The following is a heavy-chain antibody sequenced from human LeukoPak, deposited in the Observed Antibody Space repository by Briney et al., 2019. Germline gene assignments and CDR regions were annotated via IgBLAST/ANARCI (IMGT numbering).Heavy chain of an antibody. CDR1: GGSISSSSYY. CDR2: IYYSGST. D-gene: IGHD4-11*01. V-gene: IGHV4-39*07. CDR3: ARVGATVTTAGHYYSYMDV. J-gene: IGHJ6*03. Sequence: SGTLSLTCAVSGGSISSSSYYWGWLRQPPGKGLGWVGSIYYSGSTYYNPSLNSRVTISVDTSKNQFSLKLSSVTAADSAVYYCARVGATVTTAGHYYSYMDVWGKGTTVSVSS.